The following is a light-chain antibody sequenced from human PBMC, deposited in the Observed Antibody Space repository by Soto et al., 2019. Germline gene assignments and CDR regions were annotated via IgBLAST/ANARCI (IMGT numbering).Light chain of an antibody. V-gene: IGKV1-12*01. J-gene: IGKJ1*01. CDR1: RGITTG. Sequence: DIPLTQPPSSLSASVEARVTITFRGSRGITTGLAGNKQKQGKAPKPLIYAASSLQSGVPSRFSGSGSGTDFTLTISRLQPEDFATYYCQQANSFPPWTFGQGTKVEIK. CDR3: QQANSFPPWT. CDR2: AAS.